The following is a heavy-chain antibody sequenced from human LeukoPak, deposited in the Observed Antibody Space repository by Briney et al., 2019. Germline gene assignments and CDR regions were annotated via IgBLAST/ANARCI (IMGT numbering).Heavy chain of an antibody. CDR1: GFTFSTYW. Sequence: GGSLRLSCAPSGFTFSTYWMGWVRQAPGKGLEWLANINQGGSEKYYVDSVKGRFTISRDNAKNSLFLQMNSLRAEDTAVYYCARDVGDLWGQGTLVSVSS. V-gene: IGHV3-7*01. CDR3: ARDVGDL. CDR2: INQGGSEK. J-gene: IGHJ4*02. D-gene: IGHD2-21*02.